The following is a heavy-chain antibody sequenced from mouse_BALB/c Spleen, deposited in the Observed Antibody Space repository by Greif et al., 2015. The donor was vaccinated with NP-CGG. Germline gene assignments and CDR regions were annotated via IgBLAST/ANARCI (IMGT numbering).Heavy chain of an antibody. V-gene: IGHV14-3*02. Sequence: VQLQQPGAELVKPGASVKLSCTASGFNIKDTYMHRVKQRPEQGLEWIGRIDPANGNTKYDPKFQGKATITADTSSNTAYLQLSSLTSKDTAVYYCARNDGFAYWGQGTLVTVSA. CDR2: IDPANGNT. D-gene: IGHD2-12*01. CDR1: GFNIKDTY. CDR3: ARNDGFAY. J-gene: IGHJ3*01.